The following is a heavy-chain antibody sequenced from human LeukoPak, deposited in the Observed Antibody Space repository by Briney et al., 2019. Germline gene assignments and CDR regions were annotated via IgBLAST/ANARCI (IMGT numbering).Heavy chain of an antibody. D-gene: IGHD6-13*01. Sequence: GGSLRLSCTASGFTLSSYWMSWVRQAPGKGLEWVAKIKPDGSEKYYVDSVKDRFTISRDNAKNSLYLQMNSLRAEDTAVYYCAKDMAAAVRYGARETLVTVS. CDR3: AKDMAAAVRY. V-gene: IGHV3-7*01. CDR2: IKPDGSEK. J-gene: IGHJ4*02. CDR1: GFTLSSYW.